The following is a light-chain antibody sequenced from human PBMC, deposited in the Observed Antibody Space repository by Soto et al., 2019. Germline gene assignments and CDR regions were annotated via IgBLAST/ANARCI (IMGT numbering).Light chain of an antibody. V-gene: IGLV2-14*03. J-gene: IGLJ2*01. CDR2: EVS. CDR1: TSDVGAYNY. Sequence: QSALTQPASVSGSPGQSITISCTGTTSDVGAYNYISWYQVHPDKAPKLMIYEVSGRPSGVSYRFSGSKSGNTASLTISGLQAEDEADDYCSSFTSSSTVVFGGGTKVTVL. CDR3: SSFTSSSTVV.